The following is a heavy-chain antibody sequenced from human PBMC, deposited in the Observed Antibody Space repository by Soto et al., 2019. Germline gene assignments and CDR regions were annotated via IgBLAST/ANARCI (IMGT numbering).Heavy chain of an antibody. D-gene: IGHD1-26*01. CDR1: GYTFSTYY. V-gene: IGHV1-46*01. CDR2: ISPSGGST. Sequence: ASVKVSCKASGYTFSTYYMHWVRQAPGQGLEWMAIISPSGGSTTYPQKFQGRVTMTRDTSTGTVYMELSSLRSEDTAVYYCVRSAHQRENYYGLDVWGQGTTVTVS. J-gene: IGHJ6*02. CDR3: VRSAHQRENYYGLDV.